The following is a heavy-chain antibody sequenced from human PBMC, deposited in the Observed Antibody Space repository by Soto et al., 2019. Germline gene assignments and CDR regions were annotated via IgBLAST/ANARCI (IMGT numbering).Heavy chain of an antibody. CDR2: ISGSGGST. D-gene: IGHD3-3*01. Sequence: GGSLRLSCAASGFTFSSDAMSWVRQAPGKGLEWVSAISGSGGSTYYADSVKGRFTISRDNSKNTLYLQMNSLRAEDTAVFYCAKDLNFGVVIMSNWFDPWGQGTLVTVSS. CDR3: AKDLNFGVVIMSNWFDP. V-gene: IGHV3-23*01. CDR1: GFTFSSDA. J-gene: IGHJ5*02.